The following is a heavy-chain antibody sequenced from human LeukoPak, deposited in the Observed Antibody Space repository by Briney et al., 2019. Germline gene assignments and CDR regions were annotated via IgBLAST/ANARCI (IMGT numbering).Heavy chain of an antibody. CDR3: AREIAAAVTDY. J-gene: IGHJ4*02. CDR1: GFTFSSYG. V-gene: IGHV3-33*01. D-gene: IGHD6-13*01. CDR2: IWYDGSNK. Sequence: PGGSLRLSCAASGFTFSSYGMHWVHQAPGKGLEWVAVIWYDGSNKYYADSVKGRFTISRDNSKNTLYLQMNSLRAEDTAVYYCAREIAAAVTDYWGQGTLVTVSS.